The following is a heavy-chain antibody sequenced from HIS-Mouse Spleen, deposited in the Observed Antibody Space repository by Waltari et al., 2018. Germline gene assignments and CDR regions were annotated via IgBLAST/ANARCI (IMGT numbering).Heavy chain of an antibody. CDR2: IGTAGYT. CDR1: GFTFSSHD. CDR3: ARWGSGSYPYYYYGMDV. V-gene: IGHV3-13*01. J-gene: IGHJ6*02. D-gene: IGHD3-10*01. Sequence: AASGFTFSSHDMHWVRQATGKGLEWVSAIGTAGYTYYPGSVKGRFTIARENAKNSLYLQMNSLRAGDTAVYYCARWGSGSYPYYYYGMDVWGQGATVTVSS.